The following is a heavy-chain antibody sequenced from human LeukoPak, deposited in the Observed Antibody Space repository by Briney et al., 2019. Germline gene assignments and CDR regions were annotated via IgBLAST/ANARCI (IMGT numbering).Heavy chain of an antibody. Sequence: GGSLRLSCAACGFSFSSFGMHGIRQARGEGVEWGAALWYDGGNKNYGPSVEGRFTISRDNPRNTLYLQMNSLRAEDTAVYYCAKETYYGSGSYHIPDPFDIWGQGTMVTVSS. CDR2: LWYDGGNK. CDR1: GFSFSSFG. V-gene: IGHV3-33*06. D-gene: IGHD3-10*01. J-gene: IGHJ3*02. CDR3: AKETYYGSGSYHIPDPFDI.